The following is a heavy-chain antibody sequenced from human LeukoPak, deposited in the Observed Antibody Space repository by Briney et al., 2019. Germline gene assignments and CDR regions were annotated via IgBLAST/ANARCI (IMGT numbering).Heavy chain of an antibody. CDR2: IYYSGST. CDR1: GGSISSYH. J-gene: IGHJ4*02. D-gene: IGHD6-13*01. CDR3: ARDGGSSSWEIDY. V-gene: IGHV4-59*01. Sequence: SETLSLTCTVSGGSISSYHWSWIRQPPGKGLEWIGYIYYSGSTNYNPSLKSRVTISVDTSKNQFSLKLSSVTAADTAVYYCARDGGSSSWEIDYWGQGTLVTVSS.